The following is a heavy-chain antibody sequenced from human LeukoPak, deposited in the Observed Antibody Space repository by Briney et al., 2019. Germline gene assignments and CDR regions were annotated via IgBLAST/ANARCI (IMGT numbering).Heavy chain of an antibody. CDR2: ISAYNGNT. V-gene: IGHV1-18*01. Sequence: ASVKVSCKASGYTFTSYGISWVRQAPGQGLEWMGWISAYNGNTNYAQKLQGRVTMTTDTSTSTAYMELRSLRSDDTAVYYCARLRQYSSGWNNWFDPWGQGTLVTVYS. CDR1: GYTFTSYG. D-gene: IGHD6-19*01. CDR3: ARLRQYSSGWNNWFDP. J-gene: IGHJ5*02.